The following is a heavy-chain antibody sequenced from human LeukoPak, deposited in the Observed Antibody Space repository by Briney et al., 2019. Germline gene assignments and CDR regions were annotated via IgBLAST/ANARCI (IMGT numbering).Heavy chain of an antibody. J-gene: IGHJ3*02. V-gene: IGHV1-46*01. CDR3: ARGFTMIVERTGAAFDI. D-gene: IGHD3-22*01. CDR2: INPSGGST. CDR1: GYTFTNYY. Sequence: ASVKVSCKASGYTFTNYYIHWVRQAPGQGLEWMGIINPSGGSTSYAQRFQGRVTMTRDMSTSTVYMELSSLRSEDTAVYYCARGFTMIVERTGAAFDIWGQGTMVTVSS.